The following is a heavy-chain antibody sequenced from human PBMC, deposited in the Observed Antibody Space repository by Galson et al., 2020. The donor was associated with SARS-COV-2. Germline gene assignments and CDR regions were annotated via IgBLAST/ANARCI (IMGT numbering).Heavy chain of an antibody. D-gene: IGHD6-13*01. CDR1: EYIFSDYW. V-gene: IGHV5-51*01. Sequence: HGESLKISCQAAEYIFSDYWIAWVRQMPGKGLEWMGMIYPGDSDIRYSPSYQGRVTISADKSIATAYLQLRNLKASDTATYYCAVHSRPQLVVAMDVWGQGTAGTVSS. CDR2: IYPGDSDI. CDR3: AVHSRPQLVVAMDV. J-gene: IGHJ6*02.